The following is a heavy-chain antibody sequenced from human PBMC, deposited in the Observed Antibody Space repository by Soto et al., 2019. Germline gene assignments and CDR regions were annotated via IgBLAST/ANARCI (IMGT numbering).Heavy chain of an antibody. J-gene: IGHJ6*02. D-gene: IGHD2-2*01. V-gene: IGHV3-74*01. Sequence: EVQLVESGGGLVQPGGSLNLSFEASGFTSGGTWLHWFRQPQGKGRGWVSRINGDGSSTNYADFLKGRFTISRDNAESTLYLQMNSLRAEDTAVYYCASPVVPAAMGGPYFYGIDVWGQGTTVTVSS. CDR2: INGDGSST. CDR1: GFTSGGTW. CDR3: ASPVVPAAMGGPYFYGIDV.